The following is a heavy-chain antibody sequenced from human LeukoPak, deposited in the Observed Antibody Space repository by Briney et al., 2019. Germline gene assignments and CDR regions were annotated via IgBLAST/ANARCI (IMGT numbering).Heavy chain of an antibody. CDR2: IIPIFGTA. D-gene: IGHD4-23*01. V-gene: IGHV1-69*13. CDR1: GGTFSSYA. J-gene: IGHJ3*02. CDR3: ARENGGNSDAFGI. Sequence: ASVKVSCKASGGTFSSYAISWVRQAPGQGLEWMGGIIPIFGTANYAQKFQGRVTITADESTSTAYMELSSLRSEDTAVYYCARENGGNSDAFGIWGHGTMVTVSS.